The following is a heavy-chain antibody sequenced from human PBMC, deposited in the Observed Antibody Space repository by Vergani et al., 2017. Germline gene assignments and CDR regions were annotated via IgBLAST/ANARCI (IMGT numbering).Heavy chain of an antibody. D-gene: IGHD6-6*01. CDR2: IYYSGST. J-gene: IGHJ4*02. Sequence: QVQLQESGPGLVKPSETLSLTCTVSGGSISSYYWSWIRQPPGKGLEWIGSIYYSGSTYYNPSLKSRVTISVDTSKNQFSLKLSSVTAADTAVYYCARARAGYSSSSGFDYWGQGTLVTVSS. CDR3: ARARAGYSSSSGFDY. V-gene: IGHV4-59*05. CDR1: GGSISSYY.